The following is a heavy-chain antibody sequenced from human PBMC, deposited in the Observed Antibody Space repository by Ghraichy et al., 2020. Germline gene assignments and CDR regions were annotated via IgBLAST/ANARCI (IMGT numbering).Heavy chain of an antibody. CDR3: ARGQSLVRGVIRNYGMDV. V-gene: IGHV1-8*01. Sequence: GWMNPNSGNTGYAQKFQGKVTLTRNTSISTAYMELRRLRSEDTAGYYCARGQSLVRGVIRNYGMDVWGQGTTVTVSS. CDR2: MNPNSGNT. D-gene: IGHD3-10*01. J-gene: IGHJ6*02.